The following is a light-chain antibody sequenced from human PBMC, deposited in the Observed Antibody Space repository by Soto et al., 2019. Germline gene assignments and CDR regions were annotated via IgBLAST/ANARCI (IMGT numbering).Light chain of an antibody. V-gene: IGKV1-5*03. J-gene: IGKJ1*01. CDR1: QSISTW. Sequence: DIQMTQSPSTLSASVGDRVTITCRASQSISTWLAWYQQEPGKAPKLLIHKASSLQSGVPSRFSGSGSGTDFTLTISSLHRGGFASYYCQQYNSYSPTFGQGTKVDIK. CDR3: QQYNSYSPT. CDR2: KAS.